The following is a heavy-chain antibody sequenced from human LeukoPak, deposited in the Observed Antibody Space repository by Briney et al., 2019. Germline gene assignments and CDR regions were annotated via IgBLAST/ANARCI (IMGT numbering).Heavy chain of an antibody. V-gene: IGHV4-38-2*02. CDR2: IHHSGVT. J-gene: IGHJ4*02. CDR1: GYSISSGYY. CDR3: ARYTANTAGYSFDF. D-gene: IGHD3-22*01. Sequence: SETLSLTCTVSGYSISSGYYGSCIRQPPGKGLEWIATIHHSGVTYYNPSLKSRVTMSVDTSKNQFSLKLGSVTAASTAVYYCARYTANTAGYSFDFWGQGALVTVSS.